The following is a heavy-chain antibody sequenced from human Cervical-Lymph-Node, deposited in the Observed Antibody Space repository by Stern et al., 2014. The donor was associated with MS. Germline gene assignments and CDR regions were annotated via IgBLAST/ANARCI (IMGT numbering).Heavy chain of an antibody. Sequence: QLQLQESGPGLVKPSETLSLTCTVSGGSVSSGSYFWSWIRQPPGKGLEWIGYISYSGSTKYNPSLKSRVTISVDTSKNQFSLKLSSVTAADTAVYYCARESSGGYRWGQGTLVTVSS. CDR2: ISYSGST. V-gene: IGHV4-61*01. CDR1: GGSVSSGSYF. J-gene: IGHJ4*02. D-gene: IGHD5-18*01. CDR3: ARESSGGYR.